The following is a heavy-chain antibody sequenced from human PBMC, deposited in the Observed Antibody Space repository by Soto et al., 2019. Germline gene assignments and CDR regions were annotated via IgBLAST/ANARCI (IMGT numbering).Heavy chain of an antibody. CDR2: IYYSGST. CDR3: ARHLSDYYDFWSGYFPATWFDP. D-gene: IGHD3-3*01. CDR1: GGSISSSSYY. V-gene: IGHV4-39*01. Sequence: LSLTCTVSGGSISSSSYYWGWIRQPPGKGLEWIGSIYYSGSTYYNPSLKSRVTISVDTSKNQFSLKLSSVTAADTAVYYCARHLSDYYDFWSGYFPATWFDPWGQGTLVTVSS. J-gene: IGHJ5*02.